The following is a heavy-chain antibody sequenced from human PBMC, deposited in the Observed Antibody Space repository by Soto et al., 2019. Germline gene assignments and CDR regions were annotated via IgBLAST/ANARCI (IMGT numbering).Heavy chain of an antibody. CDR1: GFTFSSYG. CDR3: ARDSTEYGDSMGGVRYYYYGMDV. CDR2: IWYDGSNK. V-gene: IGHV3-33*01. J-gene: IGHJ6*02. Sequence: GGSLRLSCAASGFTFSSYGMHWVRQAPGKGLEWVAVIWYDGSNKYYADSVKGRFTISRDNSKNTLYLQMNSLRAEDTAVYYCARDSTEYGDSMGGVRYYYYGMDVWGQGTTVTVSS. D-gene: IGHD4-17*01.